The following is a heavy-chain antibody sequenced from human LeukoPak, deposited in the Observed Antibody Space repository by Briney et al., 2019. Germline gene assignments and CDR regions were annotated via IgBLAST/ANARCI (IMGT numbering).Heavy chain of an antibody. CDR1: GGSISSGGYY. D-gene: IGHD3-22*01. Sequence: KSSETLSLTCTVSGGSISSGGYYWSWIRQHPGKGLEWIGYIYYSGSTYYNPSLKSRVTISVDTSKNQFSLKLSSVTAADTAVYYCARDRFYYDSSDMPGALDYWGQGILVTVSS. J-gene: IGHJ4*02. V-gene: IGHV4-31*03. CDR3: ARDRFYYDSSDMPGALDY. CDR2: IYYSGST.